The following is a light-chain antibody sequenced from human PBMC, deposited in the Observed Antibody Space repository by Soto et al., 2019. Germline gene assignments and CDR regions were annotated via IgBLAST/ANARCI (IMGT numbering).Light chain of an antibody. CDR1: RGIDTY. Sequence: EIVLTQSPATLSLSPGERATLTCRASRGIDTYLAWYQQKRGQAPRLLIYDASNRATGIPARFSGSGYGTDFTLTISSLEPEDFAVYYCQQRSNWPTFGQGRRLEIK. J-gene: IGKJ5*01. V-gene: IGKV3-11*01. CDR3: QQRSNWPT. CDR2: DAS.